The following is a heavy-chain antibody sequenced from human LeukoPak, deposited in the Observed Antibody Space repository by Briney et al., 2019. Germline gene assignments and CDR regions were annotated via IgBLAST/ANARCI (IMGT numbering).Heavy chain of an antibody. D-gene: IGHD3-3*02. CDR1: GYTFTGYY. J-gene: IGHJ4*02. CDR3: AFAFARYYFDY. CDR2: INPNSGGT. V-gene: IGHV1-2*02. Sequence: ASVKVSCKASGYTFTGYYMHWVRQAPGQGLEWMGWINPNSGGTNYAQKFQGRVTMTRDTSTSTAYMELSRLRPDDTAVYYCAFAFARYYFDYWGQGTLVTVSS.